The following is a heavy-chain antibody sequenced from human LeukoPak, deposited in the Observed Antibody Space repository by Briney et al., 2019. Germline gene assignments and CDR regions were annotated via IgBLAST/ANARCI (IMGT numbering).Heavy chain of an antibody. CDR1: GYSFTSYW. CDR2: IYPGDSDT. J-gene: IGHJ4*02. D-gene: IGHD6-13*01. Sequence: GESLKISCKGSGYSFTSYWIGWVRQMPGKGLEWMGIIYPGDSDTRYSPSFQGQVTISADKSIPTAFRQWNRLKASETAVYYCARHRSIAAAPFDYWGQGTLVTVSP. CDR3: ARHRSIAAAPFDY. V-gene: IGHV5-51*01.